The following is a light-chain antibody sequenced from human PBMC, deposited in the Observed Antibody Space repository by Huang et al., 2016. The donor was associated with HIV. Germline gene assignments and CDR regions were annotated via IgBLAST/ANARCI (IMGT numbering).Light chain of an antibody. CDR2: AAS. CDR3: QQYDNGPPA. CDR1: QSVTLH. J-gene: IGKJ4*01. Sequence: EIVLTQSPATLSVSPGERVTLSCRASQSVTLHLAWYQQRPGHAPRPLIFAASPRAAGVTARFIGSWSGSEFTLPISSLQSDDFAVYYCQQYDNGPPAFGGGAKVET. V-gene: IGKV3-15*01.